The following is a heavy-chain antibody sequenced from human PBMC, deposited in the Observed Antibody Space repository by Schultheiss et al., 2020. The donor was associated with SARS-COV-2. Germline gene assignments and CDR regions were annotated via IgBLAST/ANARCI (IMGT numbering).Heavy chain of an antibody. V-gene: IGHV3-53*01. Sequence: GESLKISCAASGFTVSSNYMSWVRQAPGKGLEWVSVIYSGGSTYYADSVKGGFTISRDNSKNTLYLQMSSLRAEDTAVYYCTRGGGIAARFWFDPWGQGTLVTVSS. CDR3: TRGGGIAARFWFDP. D-gene: IGHD6-6*01. CDR2: IYSGGST. J-gene: IGHJ5*02. CDR1: GFTVSSNY.